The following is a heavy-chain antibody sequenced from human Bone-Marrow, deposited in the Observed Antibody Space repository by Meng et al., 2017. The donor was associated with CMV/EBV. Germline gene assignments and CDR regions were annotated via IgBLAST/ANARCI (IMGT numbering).Heavy chain of an antibody. J-gene: IGHJ4*02. D-gene: IGHD6-19*01. V-gene: IGHV3-30-3*01. CDR2: ISYDGSNK. CDR1: GFTFSDYY. Sequence: VQLVESGGGLVKPGGSLRLCCAASGFTFSDYYMSWIRQAPGKGLEWVAVISYDGSNKYYADSVKGRFTISRDNSKNTLYLQMNSLRAEDTAVYYCARDRVAGTGNLDYWGQGPLVTASS. CDR3: ARDRVAGTGNLDY.